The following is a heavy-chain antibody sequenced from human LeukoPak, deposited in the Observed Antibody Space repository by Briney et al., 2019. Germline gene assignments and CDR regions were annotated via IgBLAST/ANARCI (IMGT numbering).Heavy chain of an antibody. J-gene: IGHJ3*02. Sequence: GGSLRLSCAASGFTFSSYWMSWVRQAPGKGLEWVANIKQDGSEKYYVDSVKGRFTISRDNAKNSLYLQMNSLRAEDTAVYYCARDLRYYDSSVNDAFDIWGQGTMVTVSS. D-gene: IGHD3-22*01. CDR2: IKQDGSEK. V-gene: IGHV3-7*01. CDR3: ARDLRYYDSSVNDAFDI. CDR1: GFTFSSYW.